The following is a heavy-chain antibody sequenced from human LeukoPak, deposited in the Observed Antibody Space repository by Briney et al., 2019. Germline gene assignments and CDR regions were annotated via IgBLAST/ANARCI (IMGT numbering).Heavy chain of an antibody. CDR2: IYYSGST. CDR1: GGSISSGGYY. Sequence: SETLSLTCTVSGGSISSGGYYWSWIRQHPGKGLEWIGYIYYSGSTYYNPSLKSRVTISVDTSKNQFSLKLSSVTAADTAVYYCASIEGAHDAFDIWGQGTMVTVSS. D-gene: IGHD1-26*01. J-gene: IGHJ3*02. CDR3: ASIEGAHDAFDI. V-gene: IGHV4-31*03.